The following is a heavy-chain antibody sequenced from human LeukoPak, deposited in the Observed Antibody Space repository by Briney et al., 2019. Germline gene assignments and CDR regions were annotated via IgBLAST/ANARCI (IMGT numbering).Heavy chain of an antibody. CDR1: GYRFSSYW. CDR3: ARPYYYDSSGYYYDF. CDR2: IHPGDSET. Sequence: GESLKISCKGSGYRFSSYWIGWVRQMPGKGLEWMGIIHPGDSETRYSPSFQGQVTISADKSISTAYLQWSSLKASDTAMYYCARPYYYDSSGYYYDFWGQGTLVTVSS. J-gene: IGHJ4*02. V-gene: IGHV5-51*01. D-gene: IGHD3-22*01.